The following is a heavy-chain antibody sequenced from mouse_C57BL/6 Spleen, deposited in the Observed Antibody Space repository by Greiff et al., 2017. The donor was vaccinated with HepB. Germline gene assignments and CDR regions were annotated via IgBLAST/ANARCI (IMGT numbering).Heavy chain of an antibody. V-gene: IGHV1-55*01. Sequence: QVQLQQPGAELVKPGASVKMSCKASGYTFTSYWITWVKQRPGQGLEWIGDIYPGSGSTNYNEKFKSKATLTVDKSSSTAYMQLSSLTSGDSAVYSYARSVYNGSFDYWGQGTTLTVSS. J-gene: IGHJ2*01. D-gene: IGHD2-3*01. CDR3: ARSVYNGSFDY. CDR1: GYTFTSYW. CDR2: IYPGSGST.